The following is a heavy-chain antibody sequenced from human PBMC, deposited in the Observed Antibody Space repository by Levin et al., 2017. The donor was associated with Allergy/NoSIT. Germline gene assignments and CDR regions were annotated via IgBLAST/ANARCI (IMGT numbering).Heavy chain of an antibody. V-gene: IGHV4-59*01. J-gene: IGHJ4*02. CDR2: IYYSGTT. CDR1: GGSISSYY. D-gene: IGHD3-9*01. CDR3: AASQLRYFDWLHNFDY. Sequence: SETLSLTCTVSGGSISSYYWSWIRQPPGKGLEYIGYIYYSGTTNYNPSLKSRVTISVDTSNNQFSLRLSSVTAADTAVYYCAASQLRYFDWLHNFDYWGQGTLVTVSS.